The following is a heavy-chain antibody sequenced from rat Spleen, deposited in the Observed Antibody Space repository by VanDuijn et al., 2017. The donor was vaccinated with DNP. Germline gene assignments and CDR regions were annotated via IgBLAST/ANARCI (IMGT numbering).Heavy chain of an antibody. CDR1: GFTFNKYW. D-gene: IGHD1-6*01. V-gene: IGHV5-58*01. CDR2: INTDGDSA. Sequence: EVQLVETGGGLVQPGRSLKVSCVVSGFTFNKYWMYWIRQAPGKGLEWVASINTDGDSAYYLDSVKGRFTVSRDNAENTAYLQMNSLRFDDTATYYCAKDPEYYGFQGYFDYWGQGVMVTVSS. J-gene: IGHJ2*01. CDR3: AKDPEYYGFQGYFDY.